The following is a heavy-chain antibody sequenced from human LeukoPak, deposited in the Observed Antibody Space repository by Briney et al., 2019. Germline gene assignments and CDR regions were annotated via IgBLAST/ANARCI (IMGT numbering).Heavy chain of an antibody. CDR1: GVIFSNYD. D-gene: IGHD3-3*01. J-gene: IGHJ3*01. V-gene: IGHV3-30*02. CDR2: IRYDGIDK. CDR3: AHNRNYGLFDV. Sequence: PGGSLRLSCAVSGVIFSNYDIQWIRQVPGKGLTWLSLIRYDGIDKYYADSVKGRFTASRDKVKNTVYLQMNSLRTEDTALYYCAHNRNYGLFDVWGHGTMVSVSS.